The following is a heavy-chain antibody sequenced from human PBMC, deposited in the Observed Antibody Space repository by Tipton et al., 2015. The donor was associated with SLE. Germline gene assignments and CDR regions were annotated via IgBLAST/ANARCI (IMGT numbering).Heavy chain of an antibody. V-gene: IGHV4-61*02. CDR2: VYGTGSS. J-gene: IGHJ4*02. CDR1: GGSIPSYSFY. Sequence: TLSLTCSVSGGSIPSYSFYWGWIRQPAGTGLEGLWRVYGTGSSYYNPSLKSRVTMSLDSSKNQISLELTSVSAEDTAVYYCARGLAMVRGDSMDYWGQGTLVTVSS. CDR3: ARGLAMVRGDSMDY. D-gene: IGHD3-10*01.